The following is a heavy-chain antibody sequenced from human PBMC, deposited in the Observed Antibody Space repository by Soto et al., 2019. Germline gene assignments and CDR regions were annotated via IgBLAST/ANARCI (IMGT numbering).Heavy chain of an antibody. V-gene: IGHV3-33*01. D-gene: IGHD3-22*01. CDR2: IWYDGSHE. Sequence: GGSLRLSCAASGFTFNNYGMHWVRHAPGKGLEWVAVIWYDGSHESYADSVKGRFTISRDNSKNTLYLQMNSLRAEDTAVYYCARDRYSYDSRAYQGVDWYFDLWGRGTLVTVSS. CDR1: GFTFNNYG. J-gene: IGHJ2*01. CDR3: ARDRYSYDSRAYQGVDWYFDL.